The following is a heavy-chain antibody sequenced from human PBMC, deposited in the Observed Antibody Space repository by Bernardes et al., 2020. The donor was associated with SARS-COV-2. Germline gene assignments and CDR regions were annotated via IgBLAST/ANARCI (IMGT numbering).Heavy chain of an antibody. D-gene: IGHD4-17*01. CDR1: GDSVSTDSAV. J-gene: IGHJ6*02. Sequence: SQTLSLTCGISGDSVSTDSAVWNWIRQSPSRGLEWLGRTYYRSKWYTDYAVSVKSRITITPDTSKNQFSLQLNSMTPEDTALYFCARDHHYVDYGGMDVWGQGTTVSVSS. CDR3: ARDHHYVDYGGMDV. V-gene: IGHV6-1*01. CDR2: TYYRSKWYT.